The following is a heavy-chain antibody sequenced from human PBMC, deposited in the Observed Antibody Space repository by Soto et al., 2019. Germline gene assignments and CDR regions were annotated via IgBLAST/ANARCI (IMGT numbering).Heavy chain of an antibody. Sequence: ASVKVSCKASGYTFTSYGISWVRQAPGQGLEWMGWISAYNGNTNYAQKLQGRVTMTTDTSTSTAYMELRSLRSDDTAVYYCARVREDYYDSSGYYYFDYWGQGTLVTVSS. V-gene: IGHV1-18*01. J-gene: IGHJ4*02. CDR2: ISAYNGNT. CDR1: GYTFTSYG. D-gene: IGHD3-22*01. CDR3: ARVREDYYDSSGYYYFDY.